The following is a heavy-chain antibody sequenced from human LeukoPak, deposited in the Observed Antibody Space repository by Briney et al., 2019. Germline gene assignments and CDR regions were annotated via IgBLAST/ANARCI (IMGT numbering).Heavy chain of an antibody. CDR1: GYIFTGYY. V-gene: IGHV1-2*02. D-gene: IGHD5-24*01. Sequence: ASVKVSCKTSGYIFTGYYIHWVRQAPGQGLEWTGWINPNTGDTNYSQKFQGRVTLTSDTSANTAYMDLSSLKSEDTAVYYCARDRGDGYNYEGLDFWGQGTLVTVSS. CDR3: ARDRGDGYNYEGLDF. J-gene: IGHJ4*02. CDR2: INPNTGDT.